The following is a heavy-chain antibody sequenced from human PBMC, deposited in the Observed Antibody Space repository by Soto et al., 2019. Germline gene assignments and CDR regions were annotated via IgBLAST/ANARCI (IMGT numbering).Heavy chain of an antibody. J-gene: IGHJ4*02. Sequence: SETLSLPCSVYGWSFSGYYWSWIRQPPGKGLEWIGEINHSGSTNYNPSLKSRVTISVDTSKNQFSLKLSSVTAEDTAVYYCTTEGITMVRGTRAYFDYWGQGTLVTVSS. CDR1: GWSFSGYY. V-gene: IGHV4-34*01. D-gene: IGHD3-10*01. CDR3: TTEGITMVRGTRAYFDY. CDR2: INHSGST.